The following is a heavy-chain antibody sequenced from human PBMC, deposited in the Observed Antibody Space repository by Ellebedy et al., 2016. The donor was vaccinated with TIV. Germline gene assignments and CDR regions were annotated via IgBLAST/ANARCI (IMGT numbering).Heavy chain of an antibody. Sequence: GESLKISCQISGYTFSNSWVGWVRQMPGKGLEWMGVIYPGDSDTRYGPSFQGQVTISADKSISTAYLRWSSLKASDTAMYYCARHANYGANPGFVDYWGQGTLVTVSS. J-gene: IGHJ4*02. CDR3: ARHANYGANPGFVDY. D-gene: IGHD4-23*01. V-gene: IGHV5-51*01. CDR1: GYTFSNSW. CDR2: IYPGDSDT.